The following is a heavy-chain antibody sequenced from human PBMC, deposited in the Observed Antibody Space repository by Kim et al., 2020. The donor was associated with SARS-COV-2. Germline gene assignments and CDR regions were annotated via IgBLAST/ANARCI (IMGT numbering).Heavy chain of an antibody. Sequence: ASVNVSCKVSVYTLTELSMHWVRQAPGKGLEWMGGFDPEDGETIYAQKFQGRVTMTEDTSTDTAYMELSSLRSEDTAVYYCATDRRIAARPTNLDYWGQGTLVTVSS. J-gene: IGHJ4*02. D-gene: IGHD6-6*01. CDR2: FDPEDGET. CDR1: VYTLTELS. CDR3: ATDRRIAARPTNLDY. V-gene: IGHV1-24*01.